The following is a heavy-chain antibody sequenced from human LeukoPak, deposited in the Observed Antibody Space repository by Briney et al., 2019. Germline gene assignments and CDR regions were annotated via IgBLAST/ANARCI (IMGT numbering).Heavy chain of an antibody. V-gene: IGHV1-69*10. Sequence: SVKVSCKASAGTFSSYAISWGRQAPGQGLEWMGGIIPILGIANYAQKFQGRVTITADKSTSTTYMELSSLRSEDAAVYYCARDPPPLFDFWSGYSFLLFVYWGQGTLVTVSS. D-gene: IGHD3-3*01. CDR3: ARDPPPLFDFWSGYSFLLFVY. CDR1: AGTFSSYA. CDR2: IIPILGIA. J-gene: IGHJ4*02.